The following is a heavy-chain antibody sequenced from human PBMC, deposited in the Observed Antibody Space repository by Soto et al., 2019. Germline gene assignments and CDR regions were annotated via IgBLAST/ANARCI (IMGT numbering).Heavy chain of an antibody. Sequence: ASVKVSCKASGYTFTSYGISWVRQAPGQGLEWMGWISAYNGNTNYAQKLKGRVTMTTDKSTSTAYMELSSLRSEDTAVYYCAIDPLLSDDSIGYDYYAMDGWGQGTTVTVSS. CDR3: AIDPLLSDDSIGYDYYAMDG. CDR2: ISAYNGNT. D-gene: IGHD3-22*01. CDR1: GYTFTSYG. J-gene: IGHJ6*02. V-gene: IGHV1-18*01.